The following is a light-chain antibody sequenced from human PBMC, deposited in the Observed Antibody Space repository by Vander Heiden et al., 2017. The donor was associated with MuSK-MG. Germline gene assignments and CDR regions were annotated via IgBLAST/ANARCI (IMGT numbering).Light chain of an antibody. Sequence: FILTQPRSLSESPGKTVTISCTRRSGAIAGNFVQWYQQRPGSSPIAIMYEDHRRPSGVPDRFSGSIDSASKSASLIISGLKSEDEAYYYCQTYDHPNVVFGGGTKLTVL. CDR3: QTYDHPNVV. CDR1: SGAIAGNF. J-gene: IGLJ2*01. CDR2: EDH. V-gene: IGLV6-57*01.